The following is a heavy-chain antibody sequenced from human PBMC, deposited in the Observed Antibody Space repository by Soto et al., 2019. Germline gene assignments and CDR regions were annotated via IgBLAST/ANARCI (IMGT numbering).Heavy chain of an antibody. V-gene: IGHV3-30*18. J-gene: IGHJ2*01. Sequence: QVQLVESGGGVVQPGRSQRLSCAASGFTFSACAMHWVRQSPGKGLEWVAVISSDGSNYYYEDSVKGRFTISRDKSKETLYLQMDSLRAEDTAVYYCAKEVGTAMPAITNWHFDLWGRGTLVTVSS. D-gene: IGHD2-8*01. CDR2: ISSDGSNY. CDR3: AKEVGTAMPAITNWHFDL. CDR1: GFTFSACA.